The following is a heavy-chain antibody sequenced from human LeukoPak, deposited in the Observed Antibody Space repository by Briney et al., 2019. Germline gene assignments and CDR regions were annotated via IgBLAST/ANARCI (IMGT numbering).Heavy chain of an antibody. CDR1: GGSFSGHY. D-gene: IGHD6-13*01. CDR2: INHSEST. Sequence: SSETLSLTCAVYGGSFSGHYWSWIRQPPGKGLEWIGEINHSESTKYNPSLKSRVTVSVDTSKNQFSLKVSSVTAADTAVYYCARGAGGQQLVLNYYYMDVWGKGTTVTVSS. CDR3: ARGAGGQQLVLNYYYMDV. V-gene: IGHV4-34*01. J-gene: IGHJ6*03.